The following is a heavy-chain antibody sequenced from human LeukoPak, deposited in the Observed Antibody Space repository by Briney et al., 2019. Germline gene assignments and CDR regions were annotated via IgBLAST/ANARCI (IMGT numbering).Heavy chain of an antibody. V-gene: IGHV4-4*07. CDR2: IHTSGST. CDR3: ARVYYDILTGYYPFDY. Sequence: SETLSLTCTVSGGSISGYYWSWIRQPAGKGLEWIGRIHTSGSTNYNPSLKSRVTISVDTSKNQFSLKLSSVTAADTAVYYCARVYYDILTGYYPFDYWGQGTLVTVSS. J-gene: IGHJ4*02. D-gene: IGHD3-9*01. CDR1: GGSISGYY.